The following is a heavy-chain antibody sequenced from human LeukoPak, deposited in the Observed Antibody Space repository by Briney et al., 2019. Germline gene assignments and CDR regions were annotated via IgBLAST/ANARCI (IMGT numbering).Heavy chain of an antibody. Sequence: GGSLRLSCAASGFTFSSYAMSWVRQAPGKGMEWVSAISGSGGSTYYADSVKGRFTISRDNSKNTLYLQMNSLRAEDTAVYYCARNTVLYSTTFDYWGQGTLVIVSS. CDR3: ARNTVLYSTTFDY. D-gene: IGHD4-11*01. CDR1: GFTFSSYA. V-gene: IGHV3-23*01. J-gene: IGHJ4*02. CDR2: ISGSGGST.